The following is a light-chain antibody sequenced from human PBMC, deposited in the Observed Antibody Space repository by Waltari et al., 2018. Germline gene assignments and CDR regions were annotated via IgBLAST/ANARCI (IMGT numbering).Light chain of an antibody. CDR3: QQSYSTLFT. V-gene: IGKV1-39*01. J-gene: IGKJ3*01. CDR1: QSISSY. CDR2: AAS. Sequence: DIQMTQSPSSLSASVGDRVTITCRASQSISSYLNWYQQKPGKAPKLLIYAASSLQSGVPSRCGGSGSGTDFTLTISSLQPEDFATYYCQQSYSTLFTFGPGTKVDIK.